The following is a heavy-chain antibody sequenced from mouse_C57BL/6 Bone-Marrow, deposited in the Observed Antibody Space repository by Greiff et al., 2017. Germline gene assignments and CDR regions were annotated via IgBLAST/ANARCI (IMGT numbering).Heavy chain of an antibody. CDR2: IHLNSGST. CDR1: GYTFTSYW. Sequence: QVHVKQPGAELVKPGASVKLSCKASGYTFTSYWMHWVKQRPGQGLEWIGMIHLNSGSTNYNEKFKSKATLTVDKSSSTAYMQLSSLTSEDSAVYYCARSVITTGNFDVWGTGTTVTVSS. J-gene: IGHJ1*03. CDR3: ARSVITTGNFDV. D-gene: IGHD1-1*01. V-gene: IGHV1-64*01.